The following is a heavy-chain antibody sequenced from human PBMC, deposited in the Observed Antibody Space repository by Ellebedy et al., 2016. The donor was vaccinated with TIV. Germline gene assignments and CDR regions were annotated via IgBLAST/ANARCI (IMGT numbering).Heavy chain of an antibody. D-gene: IGHD4-17*01. V-gene: IGHV3-30*07. Sequence: GESLKISCAASGFSFSTYSMHWVRKAPGKGLEWVAIISYDGSHKYYGDSVKGRFTISRDNAKNTLYLQMNSLRAEDTAVYYCARDYGDYTYSDAFDIWGQGTMVTVSS. CDR2: ISYDGSHK. J-gene: IGHJ3*02. CDR1: GFSFSTYS. CDR3: ARDYGDYTYSDAFDI.